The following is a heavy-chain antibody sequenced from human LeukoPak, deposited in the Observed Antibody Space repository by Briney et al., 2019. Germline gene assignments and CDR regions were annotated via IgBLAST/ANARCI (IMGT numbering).Heavy chain of an antibody. CDR3: AREYSSFEY. CDR2: INWSGHT. Sequence: SETLSLTCTVSGGSISTYYWSWIRQPPGKGLEWVGYINWSGHTDYTPSLKSRVTISVDTSKNHFSLKLRSVTAADTSVYYCAREYSSFEYWGQGILVTVSS. J-gene: IGHJ4*02. CDR1: GGSISTYY. D-gene: IGHD6-19*01. V-gene: IGHV4-59*01.